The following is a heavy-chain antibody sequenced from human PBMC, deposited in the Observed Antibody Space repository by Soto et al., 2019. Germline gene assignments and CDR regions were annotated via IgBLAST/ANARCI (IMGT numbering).Heavy chain of an antibody. CDR2: ISISSSYI. CDR1: GFTFSSYS. D-gene: IGHD2-2*01. Sequence: GGSLKLSCAASGFTFSSYSMNWVRQAPGKGLEWVSSISISSSYIYYAGSVKGRFTISRDNAKNSLYLQMNSLRAEDTAVYYCARDRDIVVVPAAMPLDYYYYGMDVWGQGT. V-gene: IGHV3-21*01. J-gene: IGHJ6*02. CDR3: ARDRDIVVVPAAMPLDYYYYGMDV.